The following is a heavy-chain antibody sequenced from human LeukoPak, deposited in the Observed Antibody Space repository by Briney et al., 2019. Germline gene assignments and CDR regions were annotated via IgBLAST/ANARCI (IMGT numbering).Heavy chain of an antibody. D-gene: IGHD5-12*01. CDR2: INHSGST. V-gene: IGHV4-34*01. J-gene: IGHJ4*01. CDR3: ASLLNIAGYSGYDSDY. CDR1: GGSFSGYY. Sequence: SETLSLTCAVYGGSFSGYYWSWIRQPPGKGLEWIGEINHSGSTNYNPSLKSRVTISVDTSKSQISLKLNSLTAAGTAVYYCASLLNIAGYSGYDSDYWGHGTLVTVSS.